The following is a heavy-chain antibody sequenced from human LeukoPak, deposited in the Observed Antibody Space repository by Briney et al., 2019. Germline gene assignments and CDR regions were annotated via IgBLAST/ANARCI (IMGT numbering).Heavy chain of an antibody. D-gene: IGHD2-2*01. CDR2: ISSSSSYI. V-gene: IGHV3-21*01. J-gene: IGHJ4*02. Sequence: PGGSLRLSCAASGFTFSSYSMNWVRQAPGKGLEWVSSISSSSSYIYYADSVKGRFTISRDNSKNTLYLQMNSLRAEDTAVYYCARRSIYQLLLDYWGQGTLVTVSS. CDR3: ARRSIYQLLLDY. CDR1: GFTFSSYS.